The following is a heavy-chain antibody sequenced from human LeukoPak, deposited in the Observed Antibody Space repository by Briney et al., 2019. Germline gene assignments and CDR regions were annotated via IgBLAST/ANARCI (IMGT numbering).Heavy chain of an antibody. D-gene: IGHD2-21*01. J-gene: IGHJ4*02. V-gene: IGHV4-59*13. Sequence: SETLSLTCIVSGGSISSYYWSWIRQSPGKGLEWIGDIYYSGSTNYNPSLKSRVTISIDTSKNQFSLRLNSMTAADTAVYFCARSSSAIPFDYWGQGTLVTVSS. CDR3: ARSSSAIPFDY. CDR2: IYYSGST. CDR1: GGSISSYY.